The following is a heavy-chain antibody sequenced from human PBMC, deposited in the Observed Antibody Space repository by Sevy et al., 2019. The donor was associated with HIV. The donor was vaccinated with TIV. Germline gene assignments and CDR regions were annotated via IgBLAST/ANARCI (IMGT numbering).Heavy chain of an antibody. Sequence: GGSLRLSCAASGFTFTNYWMHWVRQAPGKGLVWVSRVDNDGSGTNYADSVKGRFTISRDNSKNTLYLQMNSLRAEDTAVYYCAKGYSSGWSYYYYYMDVWGKGTTVTVSS. CDR3: AKGYSSGWSYYYYYMDV. CDR2: VDNDGSGT. D-gene: IGHD6-19*01. V-gene: IGHV3-74*01. J-gene: IGHJ6*03. CDR1: GFTFTNYW.